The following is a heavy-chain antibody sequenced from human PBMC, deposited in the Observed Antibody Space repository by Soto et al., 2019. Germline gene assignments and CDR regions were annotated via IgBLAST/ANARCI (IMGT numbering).Heavy chain of an antibody. D-gene: IGHD5-18*01. CDR1: GGSISSGGYY. Sequence: QVQLQESGPGLVKPSQTLSLTCTVSGGSISSGGYYWSWIRQHPGKGLEWIGYIYYSGSTYYNPSLNSLVTISVDTSKNQFSLKLSSVTAADTAVYYCARAPLQPWLRSGWFDPWGQGTLVPVSS. J-gene: IGHJ5*02. V-gene: IGHV4-31*01. CDR2: IYYSGST. CDR3: ARAPLQPWLRSGWFDP.